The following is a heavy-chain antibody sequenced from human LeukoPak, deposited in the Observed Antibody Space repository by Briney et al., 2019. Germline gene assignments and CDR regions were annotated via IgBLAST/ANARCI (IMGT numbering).Heavy chain of an antibody. CDR3: ARGRLELRAEYYLDY. D-gene: IGHD1-7*01. Sequence: ASVKVSCKASGYTFTGYYMHWVRQAPGQGLEWMGWINPNSGGTNYAQKFQGRVTMTRDTSISTAYMELSRLRSDDTAVYYCARGRLELRAEYYLDYWGQGTLVTVSS. CDR2: INPNSGGT. CDR1: GYTFTGYY. V-gene: IGHV1-2*02. J-gene: IGHJ4*02.